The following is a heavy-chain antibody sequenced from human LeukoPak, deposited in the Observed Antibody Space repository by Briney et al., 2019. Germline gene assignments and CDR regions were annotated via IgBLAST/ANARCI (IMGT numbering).Heavy chain of an antibody. Sequence: PGGSLRLSCAASGFTFSSYAMSWVRQAPGKGLEWVSAISGSGGSIYYADSVKGRFTISRDNSKNTLYLQMNSLRAEDTAVYYCAKRPTLGASSGSYDYWGQGTLVTVSS. CDR2: ISGSGGSI. CDR3: AKRPTLGASSGSYDY. V-gene: IGHV3-23*01. J-gene: IGHJ4*02. D-gene: IGHD3-16*01. CDR1: GFTFSSYA.